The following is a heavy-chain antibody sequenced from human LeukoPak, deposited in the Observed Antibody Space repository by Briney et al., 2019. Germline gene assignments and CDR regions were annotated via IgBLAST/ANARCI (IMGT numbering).Heavy chain of an antibody. V-gene: IGHV4-39*07. D-gene: IGHD1-7*01. Sequence: SETLSLTCTVSGGSISSSSYYWGWFRQPPGKGLEWIGSIYYSGSTYYNPSLKSRVTISVDTSKNQFSLKLSSVTAADTAVYYCARDRELGFWGQGTLVTVSS. CDR1: GGSISSSSYY. CDR3: ARDRELGF. CDR2: IYYSGST. J-gene: IGHJ4*02.